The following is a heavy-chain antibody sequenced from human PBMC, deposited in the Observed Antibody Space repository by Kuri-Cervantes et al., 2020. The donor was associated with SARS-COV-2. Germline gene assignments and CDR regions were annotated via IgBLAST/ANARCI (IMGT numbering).Heavy chain of an antibody. CDR1: GGSFSGYY. V-gene: IGHV4-34*01. Sequence: SETLSLTCAVYGGSFSGYYWSWIRQPPGKGLEWIGEINHSGSTNYNPSLKSRVTISVDTSKNQFSLKLSSVTAVDTAVYYCASSRRIAAAAHYYYYYMDVWGKGTTVTVSS. CDR2: INHSGST. J-gene: IGHJ6*03. D-gene: IGHD6-13*01. CDR3: ASSRRIAAAAHYYYYYMDV.